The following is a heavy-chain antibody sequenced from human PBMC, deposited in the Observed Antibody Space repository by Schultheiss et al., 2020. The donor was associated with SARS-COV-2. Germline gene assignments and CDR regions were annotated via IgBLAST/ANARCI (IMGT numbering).Heavy chain of an antibody. V-gene: IGHV4-31*03. CDR1: GGSITSGAYF. J-gene: IGHJ4*02. CDR2: IYPSGST. D-gene: IGHD2-2*01. Sequence: SETLSLTCTVPGGSITSGAYFWRCIRQHPGKGLECIGSIYPSGSTNYNPSLKSRVTISVDTSKNQFSLKLSSVTAADTAVYYCAGSVVPAAMTYFDYWGQGTLVTVSS. CDR3: AGSVVPAAMTYFDY.